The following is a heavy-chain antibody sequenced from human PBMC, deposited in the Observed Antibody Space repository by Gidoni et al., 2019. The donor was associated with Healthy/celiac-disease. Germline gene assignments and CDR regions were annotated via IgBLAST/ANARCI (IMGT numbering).Heavy chain of an antibody. CDR2: IWYDGSNK. D-gene: IGHD3-3*01. CDR3: ARQVKNDFWETYYYYYYGMDV. J-gene: IGHJ6*02. V-gene: IGHV3-33*01. CDR1: GFTFSSYG. Sequence: QVQLVESGGGVVQPGRSLRLSCAASGFTFSSYGMHWVRQAPGKGLEWVAVIWYDGSNKYYADSVKGRFTISRDNSKNTLYLQMNSLRAEGTAVYYCARQVKNDFWETYYYYYYGMDVWGQGTTVTVSS.